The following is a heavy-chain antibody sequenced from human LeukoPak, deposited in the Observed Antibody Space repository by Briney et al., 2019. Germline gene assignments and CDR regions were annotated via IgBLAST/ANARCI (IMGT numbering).Heavy chain of an antibody. J-gene: IGHJ4*02. D-gene: IGHD4/OR15-4a*01. CDR3: ARRGLIPPNYYFDY. V-gene: IGHV5-51*01. CDR2: IYLGNSDT. Sequence: KVSCKASGYTFTSYGISWVRQMPGSGLEWMGIIYLGNSDTRYRPSFQGQVTISADKSISTAYLHWSSLKASDTAMYYCARRGLIPPNYYFDYWGQGTLVTVSS. CDR1: GYTFTSYG.